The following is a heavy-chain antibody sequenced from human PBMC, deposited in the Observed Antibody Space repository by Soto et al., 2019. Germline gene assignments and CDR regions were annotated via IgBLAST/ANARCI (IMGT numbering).Heavy chain of an antibody. CDR2: IYYSGST. J-gene: IGHJ4*02. Sequence: SETLSLTCAVSCGSISSGGYSWSWIRQPPGKGLEWIGYIYYSGSTYYTPSLKSRVTISVDTSKNQFSLKLSSVTAADTAIYYCARDGTYYYDSSGYYLGQGTLVTVSS. CDR3: ARDGTYYYDSSGYY. CDR1: CGSISSGGYS. V-gene: IGHV4-30-2*05. D-gene: IGHD3-22*01.